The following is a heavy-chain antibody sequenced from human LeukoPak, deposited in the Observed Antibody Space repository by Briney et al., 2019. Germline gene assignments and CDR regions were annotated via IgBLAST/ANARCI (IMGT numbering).Heavy chain of an antibody. D-gene: IGHD5-24*01. J-gene: IGHJ6*03. CDR2: IRYDGSNR. Sequence: GGSLRLSCAASGFTFSFSSYGMHWVRQAPGKGLEWVAFIRYDGSNRYYADSVKGRFTICRDNSKNTLYLEMNSLRAEDTAVYYCARDGYNQDYYYYMDVWGKGTTVTVSS. V-gene: IGHV3-30*02. CDR3: ARDGYNQDYYYYMDV. CDR1: GFTFSFSSYG.